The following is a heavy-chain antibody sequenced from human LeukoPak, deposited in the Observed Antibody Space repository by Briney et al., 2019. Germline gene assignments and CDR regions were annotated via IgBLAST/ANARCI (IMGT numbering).Heavy chain of an antibody. CDR3: ASLRRGSEWLKTDIAFGY. CDR1: GGSISSGGYY. CDR2: IYYSGST. V-gene: IGHV4-39*01. Sequence: PSETLSLTCTVSGGSISSGGYYWGWIRQPPGKGLEWIGSIYYSGSTYYNPSLKSRVTISVDTSKNQFSLKLSSVTAADTAVYYCASLRRGSEWLKTDIAFGYWGQGTLVTVSS. D-gene: IGHD3-16*01. J-gene: IGHJ4*02.